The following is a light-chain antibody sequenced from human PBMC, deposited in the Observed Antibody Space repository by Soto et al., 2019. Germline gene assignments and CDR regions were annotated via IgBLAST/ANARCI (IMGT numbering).Light chain of an antibody. V-gene: IGKV1-5*03. CDR1: QSISSW. CDR3: QQYNSYPLT. J-gene: IGKJ4*01. CDR2: KAP. Sequence: DIQMTQSPSTLSASVGDRVTITCRASQSISSWLAWYQQKPGKAPKLLIYKAPSLESGVPSRFSGSGSGTEFTLTISSLQPDDFATYYCQQYNSYPLTFGGGTKVDI.